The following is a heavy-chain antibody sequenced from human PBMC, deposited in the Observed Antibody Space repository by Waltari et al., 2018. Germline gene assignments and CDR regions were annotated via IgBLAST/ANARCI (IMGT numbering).Heavy chain of an antibody. CDR1: VGSISIRSYY. CDR2: IYYSGSN. V-gene: IGHV4-39*01. J-gene: IGHJ4*02. D-gene: IGHD2-21*01. CDR3: ARLNGCGGDCYSFDY. Sequence: QLQLQESGPGLVQPSETLSLPCTVSVGSISIRSYYWAWIRKPPGKGLEWIGSIYYSGSNYYNPSLKSRVTISVDTSKNQFSLKLSSVTAADTAVYYCARLNGCGGDCYSFDYWGQGTLVTVSS.